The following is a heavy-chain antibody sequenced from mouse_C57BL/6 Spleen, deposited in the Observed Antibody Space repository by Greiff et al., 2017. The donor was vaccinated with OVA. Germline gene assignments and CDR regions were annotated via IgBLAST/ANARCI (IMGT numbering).Heavy chain of an antibody. D-gene: IGHD4-1*01. Sequence: VESEGGLVQPGSSMKLSCTASGFTFSDYYMAWVRQVPEKGLEWVANINYDGSSTYYLDSLKSRFIISRDNAKNILYLQMSSLKSEDTATYYCARVELGTWFAYWGQGTLVTVSA. J-gene: IGHJ3*01. CDR2: INYDGSST. CDR1: GFTFSDYY. CDR3: ARVELGTWFAY. V-gene: IGHV5-16*01.